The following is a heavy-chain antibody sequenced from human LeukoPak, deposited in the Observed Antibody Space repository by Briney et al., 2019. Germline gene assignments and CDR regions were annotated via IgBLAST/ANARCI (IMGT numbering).Heavy chain of an antibody. CDR3: ARGQRGYSSSWFDP. Sequence: PSETLSLTCAVYGGSFSGYYWSWIRQPPGKGLEWIGEINHSGSTNYNPSLKSRVTISVDMSKNQFSLKLSSVTAADTAVYYCARGQRGYSSSWFDPWGQGTLVTVSS. J-gene: IGHJ5*02. D-gene: IGHD6-13*01. CDR2: INHSGST. V-gene: IGHV4-34*01. CDR1: GGSFSGYY.